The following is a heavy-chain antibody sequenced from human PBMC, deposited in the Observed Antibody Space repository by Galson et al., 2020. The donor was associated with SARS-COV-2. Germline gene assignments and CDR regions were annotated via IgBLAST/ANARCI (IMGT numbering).Heavy chain of an antibody. Sequence: ASVKVSCKVSGYTLTELSMHWVRQAPGKGLEWMGGFDPEDGETIYAQKFQGRVTMTEDTSTDTAYMELSSLRSEDTAVYYCATSGVVGAPIWFDPWGQGTLVTVSS. V-gene: IGHV1-24*01. D-gene: IGHD1-26*01. CDR1: GYTLTELS. J-gene: IGHJ5*02. CDR2: FDPEDGET. CDR3: ATSGVVGAPIWFDP.